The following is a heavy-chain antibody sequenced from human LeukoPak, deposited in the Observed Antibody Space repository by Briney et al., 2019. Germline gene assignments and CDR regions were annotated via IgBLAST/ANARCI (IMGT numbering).Heavy chain of an antibody. CDR2: ISSNGGST. D-gene: IGHD3-16*01. V-gene: IGHV3-64*01. Sequence: SGGSLRLSCAASGFTFSSYAMHWVRQAPGKGLEYVSAISSNGGSTYYANSVKGRFTISRDNSKNTLYLQMGSLRAEDMAVYYCARAYSPGGGGVIPYYFDYWGQGTLVTVSS. CDR3: ARAYSPGGGGVIPYYFDY. CDR1: GFTFSSYA. J-gene: IGHJ4*02.